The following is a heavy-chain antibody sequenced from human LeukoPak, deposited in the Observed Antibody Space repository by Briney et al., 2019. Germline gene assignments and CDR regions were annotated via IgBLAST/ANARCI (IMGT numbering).Heavy chain of an antibody. J-gene: IGHJ4*02. CDR2: IYHSGST. Sequence: SETLSLTCTVSGDSISTSNSYWGWIRQPPGKGLEWIGEIYHSGSTNYNPSLKSRVTISVDTSKNQFSLKLSSVTAADTAVYYCARGSTSPPFDYWGQGTLVTVSS. CDR3: ARGSTSPPFDY. V-gene: IGHV4-39*07. D-gene: IGHD5/OR15-5a*01. CDR1: GDSISTSNSY.